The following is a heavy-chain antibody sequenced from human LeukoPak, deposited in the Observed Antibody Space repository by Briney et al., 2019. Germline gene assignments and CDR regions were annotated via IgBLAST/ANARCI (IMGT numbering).Heavy chain of an antibody. CDR1: GGTFSSYA. D-gene: IGHD5-18*01. CDR2: IIPIFGTA. CDR3: ASKMGQLWDEYFDY. Sequence: GASVKVSCKASGGTFSSYAISWVRQAPGQGLEWMGRIIPIFGTADYAQKFQGRVTITTDESTSTAYMELSSLRSEDTAVYYCASKMGQLWDEYFDYWGQGTLVTVSS. V-gene: IGHV1-69*05. J-gene: IGHJ4*02.